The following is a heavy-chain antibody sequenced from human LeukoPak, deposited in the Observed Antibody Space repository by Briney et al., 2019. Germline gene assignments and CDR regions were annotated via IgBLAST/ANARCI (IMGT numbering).Heavy chain of an antibody. CDR3: ARARRPIVVVPAAAAGWFDP. J-gene: IGHJ5*02. D-gene: IGHD2-2*01. CDR2: INPNSGGT. Sequence: ASVKVSCKVSGYTFTGYYMHWVRQAPGQGLEWMGWINPNSGGTNYAQKFQGRVTMTRDTSISTAYMELSRLRSDDTAVYYCARARRPIVVVPAAAAGWFDPWGQGTLVTVSS. V-gene: IGHV1-2*02. CDR1: GYTFTGYY.